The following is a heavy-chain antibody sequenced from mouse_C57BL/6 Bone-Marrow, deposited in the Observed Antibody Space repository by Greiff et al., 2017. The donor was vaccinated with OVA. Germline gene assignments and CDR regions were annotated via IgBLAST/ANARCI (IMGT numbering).Heavy chain of an antibody. CDR2: IYPRSGNT. J-gene: IGHJ4*01. D-gene: IGHD1-1*01. CDR1: GYTFTSYG. CDR3: ARLSYYYGSSLYAMDY. V-gene: IGHV1-81*01. Sequence: VQGVESGAELARPGASVKLSCKASGYTFTSYGISWVKQRTGQGLEWIGEIYPRSGNTYYNEKFKGKATLTADKSSSTAYMELRSLTSEDSAVYFCARLSYYYGSSLYAMDYWGQGTSVTVSS.